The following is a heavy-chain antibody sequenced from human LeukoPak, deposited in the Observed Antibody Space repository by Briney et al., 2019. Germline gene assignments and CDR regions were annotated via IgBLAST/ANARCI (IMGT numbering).Heavy chain of an antibody. D-gene: IGHD6-19*01. Sequence: XSXRLSCTASGFTFSSYAMSWVRQAPGKGLEWVSSIGGSGSGYSTYYADSVKGRFTISRDTSKNTLYLQMNSLRAEDTAVYYCAKEQWLGNMNYFDYWGQGTLVTVSS. V-gene: IGHV3-23*01. CDR1: GFTFSSYA. CDR3: AKEQWLGNMNYFDY. J-gene: IGHJ4*02. CDR2: IGGSGSGYST.